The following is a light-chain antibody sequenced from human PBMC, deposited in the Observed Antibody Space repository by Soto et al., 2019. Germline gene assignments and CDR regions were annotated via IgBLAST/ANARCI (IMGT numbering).Light chain of an antibody. CDR1: QDISNY. J-gene: IGKJ3*01. CDR2: DES. V-gene: IGKV1-33*01. CDR3: QQYDNLVT. Sequence: DIQMTQSPSSLSASVGDRVTITCQASQDISNYLNWYQQKPGKAPKLLIYDESNLETGVPSRFSGSGSGTDFTFTISSLQPEDIATYYCQQYDNLVTFGPGTKVDIK.